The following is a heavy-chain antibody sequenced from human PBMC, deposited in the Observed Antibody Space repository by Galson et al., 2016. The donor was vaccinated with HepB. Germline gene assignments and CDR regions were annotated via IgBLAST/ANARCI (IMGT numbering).Heavy chain of an antibody. CDR2: VSHDESDT. V-gene: IGHV3-33*05. D-gene: IGHD3-10*01. CDR3: ARDPITWIRGFTQGGWLDP. J-gene: IGHJ5*02. Sequence: SLRLSCAASGFTFSDYAMHWVRQAPGKGLEWVGVVSHDESDTYYAVAVRGRFTISRDNSQNILYLLMNNLRPDDSAVYFCARDPITWIRGFTQGGWLDPWGQGIVVTVSS. CDR1: GFTFSDYA.